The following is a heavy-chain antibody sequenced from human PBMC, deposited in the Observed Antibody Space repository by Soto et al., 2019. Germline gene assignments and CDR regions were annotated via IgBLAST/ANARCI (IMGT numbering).Heavy chain of an antibody. CDR2: ISYDGNNK. CDR3: AKDLQAYGDYDYYCYGLDV. J-gene: IGHJ6*02. CDR1: GFTFSTFG. Sequence: QLVESGGGVVPPGASLRLSCXXXGFTFSTFGMHWVRQTPGKGLEWVAVISYDGNNKVYADSVKGRFTISRDNFKNTVDLVMNNLKVDDTAVYYCAKDLQAYGDYDYYCYGLDVWGQGATVSVSS. D-gene: IGHD4-17*01. V-gene: IGHV3-30*18.